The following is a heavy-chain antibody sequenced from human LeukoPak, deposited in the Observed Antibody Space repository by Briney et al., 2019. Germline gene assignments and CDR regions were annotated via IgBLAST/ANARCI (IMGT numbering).Heavy chain of an antibody. CDR3: AGARHGDYRWDY. D-gene: IGHD4-17*01. CDR2: IHSADSNT. CDR1: GYSFTNYW. V-gene: IGHV5-51*01. Sequence: GESLKISCKDSGYSFTNYWIGWVRQMPGKGLEWMGIIHSADSNTKYSPSLQGQVTISADKSISTAYLQWSGLKASDTAMYYCAGARHGDYRWDYWGQGTLVTVSS. J-gene: IGHJ4*02.